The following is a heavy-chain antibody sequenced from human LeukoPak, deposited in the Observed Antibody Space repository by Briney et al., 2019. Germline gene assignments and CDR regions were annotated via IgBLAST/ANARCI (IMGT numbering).Heavy chain of an antibody. Sequence: ASVKVSCKASGYTFTSYDINWVRQATGQGLEWMGWMNPNSGNTGYAQKFQGRVTITRNTSISTAYMELSSLRSEDTAVYYCAAGKVGAANSDYWGQGTLVTVSS. J-gene: IGHJ4*02. V-gene: IGHV1-8*03. CDR1: GYTFTSYD. CDR3: AAGKVGAANSDY. CDR2: MNPNSGNT. D-gene: IGHD1-26*01.